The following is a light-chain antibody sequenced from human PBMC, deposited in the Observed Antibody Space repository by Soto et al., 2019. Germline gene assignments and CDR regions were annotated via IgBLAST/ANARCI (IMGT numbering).Light chain of an antibody. V-gene: IGKV1-39*01. J-gene: IGKJ1*01. Sequence: DIQLTKSPSFLSASVGDRVTITCRASQSISSYLNWYQQKPGKAPKLLIYAASSLQSGVPSRFSGSGSGTDFTLTISSLQPEDFATYYCQQSYSTPRTCGQGTRWIS. CDR2: AAS. CDR1: QSISSY. CDR3: QQSYSTPRT.